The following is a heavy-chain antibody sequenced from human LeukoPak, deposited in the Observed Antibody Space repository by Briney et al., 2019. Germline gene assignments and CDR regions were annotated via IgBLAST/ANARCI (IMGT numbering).Heavy chain of an antibody. CDR2: INPNSGGT. CDR3: ARAARTAAASPSPFGY. D-gene: IGHD6-13*01. V-gene: IGHV1-2*02. J-gene: IGHJ4*02. Sequence: ASVKVSCKASGYTFTGYYMHWVRQAPGQGLEWMGWINPNSGGTNYAQKFQGRVTMTRDTSISTAYMEPSRLRSDDTAVYYCARAARTAAASPSPFGYWGQGTLVTVSS. CDR1: GYTFTGYY.